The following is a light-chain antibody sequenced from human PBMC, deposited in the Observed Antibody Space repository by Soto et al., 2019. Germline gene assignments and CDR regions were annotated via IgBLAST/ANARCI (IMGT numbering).Light chain of an antibody. J-gene: IGKJ5*01. CDR1: QTISSW. CDR3: QQLYDSPIT. Sequence: DIQMTQSPSTLSPSKGDRATFTCRASQTISSWLAWYHQKPGKDPKLLIYDASTMESGVPARFSASVSGTEFSLTITSLQPEDFAAYYCQQLYDSPITFGQGTKVEIK. CDR2: DAS. V-gene: IGKV1-5*01.